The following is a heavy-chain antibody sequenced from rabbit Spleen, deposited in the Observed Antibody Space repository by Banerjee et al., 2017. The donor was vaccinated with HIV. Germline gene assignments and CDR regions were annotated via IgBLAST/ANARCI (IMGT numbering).Heavy chain of an antibody. CDR1: GFSFSNSYW. J-gene: IGHJ6*01. V-gene: IGHV1S45*01. CDR3: ARDAGTSFSSYGMDL. D-gene: IGHD8-1*01. Sequence: QEQLVESGGGLVQPEGSLTLTCKASGFSFSNSYWMTWVRQAPGKGLEWIGYIDPVFGSTFYASWAKGRFTISKTSSTTVTLQMTSLTAADTATYFCARDAGTSFSSYGMDLWGPGTLVTVS. CDR2: IDPVFGST.